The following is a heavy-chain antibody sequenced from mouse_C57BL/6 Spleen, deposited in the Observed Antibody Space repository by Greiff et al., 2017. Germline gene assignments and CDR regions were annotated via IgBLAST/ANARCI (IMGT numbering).Heavy chain of an antibody. Sequence: VKLVESGPGLVQPSQSLSITCTVSGFSLTSYGVHWVRQSPGKGLEWLGVIWSGGSTDYNAAFIARLSIRKDNSKSQVFFKMNSLQADDTAIYYCARTYYGYPYCDYWGQGTTLTVSS. J-gene: IGHJ2*01. D-gene: IGHD2-9*01. CDR1: GFSLTSYG. CDR3: ARTYYGYPYCDY. V-gene: IGHV2-2*01. CDR2: IWSGGST.